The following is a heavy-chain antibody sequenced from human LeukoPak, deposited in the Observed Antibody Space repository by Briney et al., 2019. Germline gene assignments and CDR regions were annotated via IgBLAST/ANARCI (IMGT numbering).Heavy chain of an antibody. D-gene: IGHD4-17*01. CDR2: IKSKTDGGTT. Sequence: GGSLRLSCTASGFTFINVWMSWVRQAPGKGLECVGRIKSKTDGGTTDYAAPVKGRFTISRADSKTTLYLQMNSLKTEDTAVYSCTTLYGDYGLAYWGQGTLVTVSS. CDR1: GFTFINVW. V-gene: IGHV3-15*01. J-gene: IGHJ4*02. CDR3: TTLYGDYGLAY.